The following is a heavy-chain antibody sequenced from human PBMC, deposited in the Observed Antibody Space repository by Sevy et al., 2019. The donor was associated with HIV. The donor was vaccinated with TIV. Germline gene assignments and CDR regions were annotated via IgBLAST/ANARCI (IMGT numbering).Heavy chain of an antibody. CDR3: ARDSGYCSGGSCHFDY. V-gene: IGHV3-7*01. D-gene: IGHD2-15*01. J-gene: IGHJ4*02. CDR2: IKQDGSEK. CDR1: GFTFSSYW. Sequence: GGSLRISCAASGFTFSSYWMNWVRQAPGKGLEWVANIKQDGSEKYYVDSVKGRFTISRDNAKNSLYLQMNSLRAEDTAVSYCARDSGYCSGGSCHFDYWGQGTLVTVSS.